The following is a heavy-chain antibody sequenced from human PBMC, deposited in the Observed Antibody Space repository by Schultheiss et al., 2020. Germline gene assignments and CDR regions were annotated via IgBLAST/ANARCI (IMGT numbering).Heavy chain of an antibody. D-gene: IGHD3-10*01. CDR2: IYSGGST. J-gene: IGHJ6*04. V-gene: IGHV3-53*01. CDR1: GFTVSSNY. CDR3: ARDTRDGAYYYYYGMDV. Sequence: GGSLRLSCAASGFTVSSNYMSWVRQAPGKGLEWVSVIYSGGSTYYADSVKGRFTISRDNSKNTLYLQMNSLRAEDTAVYYCARDTRDGAYYYYYGMDVWGKGTTGTVYS.